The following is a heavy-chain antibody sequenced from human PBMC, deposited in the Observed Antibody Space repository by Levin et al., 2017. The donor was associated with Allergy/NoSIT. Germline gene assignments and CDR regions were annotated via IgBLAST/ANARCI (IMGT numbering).Heavy chain of an antibody. CDR3: AKDPWSSGTLYYFDH. J-gene: IGHJ4*02. CDR2: ISWNSGTI. Sequence: GGSLRLSCAASGFTFDDYAMHWVRQAPGKGLEWVSGISWNSGTIGYADSVKGRFTISRDNANNSLYLQMNSLRAEDTAFYYCAKDPWSSGTLYYFDHWGQGALVTVSS. D-gene: IGHD6-19*01. CDR1: GFTFDDYA. V-gene: IGHV3-9*01.